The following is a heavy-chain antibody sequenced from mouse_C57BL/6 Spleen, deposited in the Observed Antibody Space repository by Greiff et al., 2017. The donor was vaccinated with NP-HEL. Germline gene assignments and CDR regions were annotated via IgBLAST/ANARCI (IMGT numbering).Heavy chain of an antibody. J-gene: IGHJ4*01. CDR3: ARRGVDYYAMDY. CDR1: GYTFTSYW. CDR2: IDPSDSYT. Sequence: VQLQQSGAELVMPGASVKLSCKASGYTFTSYWMHWVKQRPGQGLEWIGEIDPSDSYTNYNQKFKGKSTLTVDKSSSTAYMQRSSLTSEDSAVYYCARRGVDYYAMDYWGQGTSVTVSS. V-gene: IGHV1-69*01.